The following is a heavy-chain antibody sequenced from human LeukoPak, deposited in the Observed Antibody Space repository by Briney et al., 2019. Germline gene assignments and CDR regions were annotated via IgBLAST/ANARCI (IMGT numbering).Heavy chain of an antibody. V-gene: IGHV4-34*01. CDR3: ARLSVIVGSTLEYYYYYMDV. CDR1: GGTFSGYY. Sequence: SETLSLTCAVYGGTFSGYYWSWIRQPPGKRLEWVGESNDSGGTDYNPSLKSRVTISADKSKNQVSLKLTSVTAADTAVYYCARLSVIVGSTLEYYYYYMDVWGQGTTVTVSS. D-gene: IGHD1-26*01. CDR2: SNDSGGT. J-gene: IGHJ6*03.